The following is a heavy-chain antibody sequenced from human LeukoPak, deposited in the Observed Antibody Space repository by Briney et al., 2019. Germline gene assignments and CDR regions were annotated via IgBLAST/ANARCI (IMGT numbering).Heavy chain of an antibody. V-gene: IGHV4-59*08. CDR3: ASTADYYDSSGPFFDI. D-gene: IGHD3-22*01. CDR1: DDSFSSHY. J-gene: IGHJ3*02. Sequence: SETLSLTCAVSDDSFSSHYWTWIRQPPGKGLEWIGYIYYSGSTNYNPSLKSRVTISVDTSKNQFSLKLSSVTAADTAVYYCASTADYYDSSGPFFDIWGQGTMVTVSS. CDR2: IYYSGST.